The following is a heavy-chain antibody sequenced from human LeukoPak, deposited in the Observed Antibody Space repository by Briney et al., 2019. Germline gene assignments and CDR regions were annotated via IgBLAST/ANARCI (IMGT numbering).Heavy chain of an antibody. D-gene: IGHD5-12*01. J-gene: IGHJ5*02. Sequence: VASVKVSCKASGYTFTGYHIHWVRQAPGQGLEWMGWINPNSGGTNYAQQFQGRVTMTRGTSISTAYMELSRLRPDDTAVYYCARGKVVGGYDFYNWFDPWGQGTLVTVSS. V-gene: IGHV1-2*02. CDR1: GYTFTGYH. CDR3: ARGKVVGGYDFYNWFDP. CDR2: INPNSGGT.